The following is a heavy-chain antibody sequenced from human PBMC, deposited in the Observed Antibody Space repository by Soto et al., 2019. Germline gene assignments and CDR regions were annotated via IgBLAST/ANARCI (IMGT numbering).Heavy chain of an antibody. D-gene: IGHD5-18*01. Sequence: GASVKVSCKASGYTFTSYGISWVRQAPGQGLEWMGGIIAINGKTNYAQKFQGRVTITADESTSTAYMELSSLRSEDTAVYYCARGRGYSYAHGDAFDIWGQGTMVTVSS. J-gene: IGHJ3*02. V-gene: IGHV1-69*13. CDR3: ARGRGYSYAHGDAFDI. CDR1: GYTFTSYG. CDR2: IIAINGKT.